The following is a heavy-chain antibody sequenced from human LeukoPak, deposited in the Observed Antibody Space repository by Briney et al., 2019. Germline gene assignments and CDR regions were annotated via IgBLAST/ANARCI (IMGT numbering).Heavy chain of an antibody. CDR3: AKIFARYYYYMDV. D-gene: IGHD3-3*01. CDR2: ISGSGGST. Sequence: TGGSLRLSCAASGFTFSNYAMRWVRQAPGKGLEWVSAISGSGGSTYYADSVKGRFTISRDNSKNTLYLQMNSLRAEDTAVYYCAKIFARYYYYMDVWGKGTTVTVSS. V-gene: IGHV3-23*01. CDR1: GFTFSNYA. J-gene: IGHJ6*03.